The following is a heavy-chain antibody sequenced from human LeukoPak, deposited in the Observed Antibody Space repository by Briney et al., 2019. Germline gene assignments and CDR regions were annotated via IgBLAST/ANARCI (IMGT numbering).Heavy chain of an antibody. Sequence: GGSLRLSCAASGFTFSSYGMHWVRQAPGKGLEWVAFIRYDGSNKYYADSVKGRFTISTDNSKNTLYLQMNSLRAEDTAVYYCAKGSIVVLTAIHFDYWGQGTLVTVSS. CDR1: GFTFSSYG. CDR2: IRYDGSNK. J-gene: IGHJ4*02. V-gene: IGHV3-30*02. D-gene: IGHD2-21*02. CDR3: AKGSIVVLTAIHFDY.